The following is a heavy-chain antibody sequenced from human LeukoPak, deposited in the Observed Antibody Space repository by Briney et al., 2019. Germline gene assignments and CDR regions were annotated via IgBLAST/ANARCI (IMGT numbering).Heavy chain of an antibody. V-gene: IGHV1-24*01. CDR2: FDPEDGET. J-gene: IGHJ4*02. CDR1: GYTLTELS. CDR3: ATARAYYYDSSGYIY. Sequence: ASVKVSCKVSGYTLTELSMHWVRQAPGKGLEWMGGFDPEDGETIYAQKSQGRVTMTEDTSTDTAYMELSSLRSEDTAVYYCATARAYYYDSSGYIYWGQGTLVTVSS. D-gene: IGHD3-22*01.